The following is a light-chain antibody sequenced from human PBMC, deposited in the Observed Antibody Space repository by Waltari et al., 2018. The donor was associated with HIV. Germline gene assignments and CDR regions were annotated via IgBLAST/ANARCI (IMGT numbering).Light chain of an antibody. CDR3: QQYDRWPQT. CDR1: QSVYNN. Sequence: EIVMTHAPVSLSVSPGEGAPLSCRASQSVYNNVAWYQQQSGQAPRLLIFGASTRASGVPLRFSGSGSGTEFTLTISSLRSEDFVVYYCQQYDRWPQTFGQGTKLEIK. J-gene: IGKJ2*01. CDR2: GAS. V-gene: IGKV3-15*01.